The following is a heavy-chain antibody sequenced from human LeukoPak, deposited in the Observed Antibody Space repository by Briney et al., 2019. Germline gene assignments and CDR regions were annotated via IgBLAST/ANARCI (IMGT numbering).Heavy chain of an antibody. D-gene: IGHD4-23*01. Sequence: SETLSLTCTVSGGSISSSSYYWGWIRQPPGKGLEWIGSIYYSGSTYYNPSLKSRVTISVDTSKNQFSLKLSSVTAADTAVYYCARVVVSRSGGPTDYWGQGTLVTVSS. CDR3: ARVVVSRSGGPTDY. V-gene: IGHV4-39*07. CDR2: IYYSGST. J-gene: IGHJ4*02. CDR1: GGSISSSSYY.